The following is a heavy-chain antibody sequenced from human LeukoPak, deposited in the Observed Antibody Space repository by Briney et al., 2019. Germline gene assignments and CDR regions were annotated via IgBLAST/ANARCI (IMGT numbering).Heavy chain of an antibody. V-gene: IGHV4-59*01. J-gene: IGHJ4*02. CDR1: GGSISSYY. Sequence: PSETLSLTCNVSGGSISSYYWSWIRQLPGKGLEWIGYIYYTGSTNYNPSLKSRVTISVDTSKNQFSLKLSSVTAADTAVYYCARAVYPHCTSTSCYSYQYFDYWGQGTLVTVSS. CDR2: IYYTGST. D-gene: IGHD2-2*01. CDR3: ARAVYPHCTSTSCYSYQYFDY.